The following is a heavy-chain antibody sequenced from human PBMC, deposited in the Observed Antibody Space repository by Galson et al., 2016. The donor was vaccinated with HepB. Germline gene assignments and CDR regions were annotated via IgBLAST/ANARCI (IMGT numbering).Heavy chain of an antibody. V-gene: IGHV4-59*01. CDR3: ARVMGGSVTTVDAFDI. J-gene: IGHJ3*02. Sequence: ETLSLTCTVSGGSISSYYWSWIRQPPGKGLEWIGYIYYNGNTNYNPSLKSRVSMSVDTSKNLFSLKLSSVTAADTAVYYCARVMGGSVTTVDAFDIWGQGTMVTVSS. CDR2: IYYNGNT. CDR1: GGSISSYY. D-gene: IGHD4-11*01.